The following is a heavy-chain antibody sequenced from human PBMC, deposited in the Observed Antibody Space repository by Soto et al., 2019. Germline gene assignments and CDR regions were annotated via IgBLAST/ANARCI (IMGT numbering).Heavy chain of an antibody. CDR3: ARVGDYVWGSYRYEVIFDY. CDR1: GYTFTSYY. J-gene: IGHJ4*02. CDR2: INPSGGST. Sequence: ASVKVSCKASGYTFTSYYMHWVRQAPGQGLEWMGIINPSGGSTSYAQKFQGRVTMTRDTSTSTVYMELSSLRSEDTAVYYCARVGDYVWGSYRYEVIFDYWGQGTLVTSPQ. V-gene: IGHV1-46*01. D-gene: IGHD3-16*02.